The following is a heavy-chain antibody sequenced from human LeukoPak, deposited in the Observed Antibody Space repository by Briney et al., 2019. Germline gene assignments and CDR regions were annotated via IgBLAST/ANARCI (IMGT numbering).Heavy chain of an antibody. J-gene: IGHJ4*02. V-gene: IGHV3-23*01. D-gene: IGHD1-26*01. CDR1: GFTVSSNY. Sequence: GGSLRLSCAVSGFTVSSNYMNWVRQAPGKGLEWVSGISGSGGSTYHADSVKGRFTISRDNSKNTLYLQMNSLRAEDTAVYYCAKGLIVGGTWGQGTLVTVSS. CDR2: ISGSGGST. CDR3: AKGLIVGGT.